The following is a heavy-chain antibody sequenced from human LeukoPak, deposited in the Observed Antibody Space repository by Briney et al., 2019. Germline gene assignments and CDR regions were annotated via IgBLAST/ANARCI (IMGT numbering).Heavy chain of an antibody. Sequence: PGGSLRLSCAASGFTFSDYHMDWVRQGPGKGLEWFGRVRNKDNSYTTEYAASVKGRFTISRDDSKNSLYLQMNSPKTEDTAVYYCAGSRRGSVFDIWGLGTMVTVSS. CDR1: GFTFSDYH. CDR3: AGSRRGSVFDI. V-gene: IGHV3-72*01. J-gene: IGHJ3*02. D-gene: IGHD1-1*01. CDR2: VRNKDNSYTT.